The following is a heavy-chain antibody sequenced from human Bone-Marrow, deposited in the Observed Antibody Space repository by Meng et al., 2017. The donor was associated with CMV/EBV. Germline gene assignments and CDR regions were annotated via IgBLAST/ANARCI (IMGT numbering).Heavy chain of an antibody. CDR3: ARGGKIKSDSRGYYAYWFDP. Sequence: GESLKISCAASGFTFSSYSLHWVRQAPGKGLEWVSSISSSSSYIYYADSVKGRFTISRDNVKNSLYLQMTSLRAEDTAVYYCARGGKIKSDSRGYYAYWFDPWGQGTLVTVSS. CDR1: GFTFSSYS. CDR2: ISSSSSYI. V-gene: IGHV3-21*06. D-gene: IGHD3-22*01. J-gene: IGHJ5*02.